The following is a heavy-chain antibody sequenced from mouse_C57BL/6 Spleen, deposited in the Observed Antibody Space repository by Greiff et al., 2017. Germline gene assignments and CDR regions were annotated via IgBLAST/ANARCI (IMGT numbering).Heavy chain of an antibody. CDR3: AKIYYGNIYFDY. D-gene: IGHD2-1*01. Sequence: QVQLQQPGAELVKPGASVKMSCKASGYTFTSYWITWVKQRPGQGLEWIGDIYPGSGSTNYNEKFKSKATLTVDTSYSTAYMQLSSLTSEDSAVYCCAKIYYGNIYFDYWGIGTTLTVSS. CDR1: GYTFTSYW. CDR2: IYPGSGST. V-gene: IGHV1-55*01. J-gene: IGHJ2*01.